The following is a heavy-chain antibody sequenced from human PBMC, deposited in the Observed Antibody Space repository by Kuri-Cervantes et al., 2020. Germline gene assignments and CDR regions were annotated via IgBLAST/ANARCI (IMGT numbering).Heavy chain of an antibody. V-gene: IGHV1-8*02. CDR1: GYTFTSYD. Sequence: ASVKVSCKASGYTFTSYDINWVRQATGQGLEWMGWMNPNSGNTGYAQKFQGRVTMTRNTSISTAYMELSSLRSEDTAVYYCARRTVRGVIRTRLNWFDPWGQGTLVTVSS. J-gene: IGHJ5*02. D-gene: IGHD3-10*01. CDR3: ARRTVRGVIRTRLNWFDP. CDR2: MNPNSGNT.